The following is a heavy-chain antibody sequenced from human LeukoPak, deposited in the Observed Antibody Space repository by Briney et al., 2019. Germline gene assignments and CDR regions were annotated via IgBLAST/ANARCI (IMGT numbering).Heavy chain of an antibody. CDR1: GGSISSSNW. J-gene: IGHJ5*02. Sequence: SETLSLTCAVSGGSISSSNWWSWVRQPPGKGLEWIGEIYHSGSTNYNPSLKSRVTISVDKSKNQFSLKLSSVTAADTAVYYCARDSGYSYPNWFDPWGQGTLVTVSS. D-gene: IGHD5-18*01. V-gene: IGHV4-4*02. CDR2: IYHSGST. CDR3: ARDSGYSYPNWFDP.